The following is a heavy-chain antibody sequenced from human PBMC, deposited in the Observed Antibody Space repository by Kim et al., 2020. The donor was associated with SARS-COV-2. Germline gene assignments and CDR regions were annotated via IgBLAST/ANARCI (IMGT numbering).Heavy chain of an antibody. D-gene: IGHD5-12*01. CDR1: GYSFTSYW. J-gene: IGHJ6*02. CDR2: IYPGDSDT. V-gene: IGHV5-51*01. Sequence: GESLKISCKGSGYSFTSYWIGWVRQMPGKGLEWMGIIYPGDSDTRYSPSFQGQVTISADKSISTAYLQWSSLKASDTAMYYCARHSMGRDGYNNYYYGMDGWGHGTTVTVSS. CDR3: ARHSMGRDGYNNYYYGMDG.